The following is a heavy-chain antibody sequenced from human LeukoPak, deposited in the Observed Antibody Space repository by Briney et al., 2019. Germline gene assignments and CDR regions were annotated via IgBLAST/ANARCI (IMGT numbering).Heavy chain of an antibody. CDR2: IYYNGNA. D-gene: IGHD3-10*01. CDR1: GGSINTLSYY. J-gene: IGHJ4*02. Sequence: PSETLTLTCSVSGGSINTLSYYWGWVRQPPGKGLEWIGRIYYNGNADYNPSLKSRVTLIVDTSKSQFSLKVTSLTSADTAVYYCAAYPPGVYRPVDYWGQGTLVTVSS. V-gene: IGHV4-39*01. CDR3: AAYPPGVYRPVDY.